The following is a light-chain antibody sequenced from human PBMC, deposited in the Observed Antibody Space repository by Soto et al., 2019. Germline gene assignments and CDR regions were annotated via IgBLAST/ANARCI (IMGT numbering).Light chain of an antibody. CDR3: QQYGSSPPIT. CDR1: QSVSSN. Sequence: EVVLTQSPGTLSLSSWESATLYCRASQSVSSNLAWYQQKPGQAPRLLIYGASSRATGIPDRFSGSGSGTDFTPTISRLEPEDFAVYYCQQYGSSPPITLGQGTEVDIK. J-gene: IGKJ1*01. V-gene: IGKV3-20*01. CDR2: GAS.